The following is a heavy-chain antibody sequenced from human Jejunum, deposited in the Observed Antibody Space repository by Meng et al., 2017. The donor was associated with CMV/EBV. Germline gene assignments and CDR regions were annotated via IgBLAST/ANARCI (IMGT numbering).Heavy chain of an antibody. CDR2: IYHSGRT. CDR1: GGSIRDDQW. V-gene: IGHV4-4*02. CDR3: TTLYGDSIS. J-gene: IGHJ4*02. Sequence: VALTEACPGLGKPCGHLSLSCDASGGSIRDDQWWSWVRQAPGKGLEWIGEIYHSGRTNYNPSVKSRVSMSVDKSQNHFSLRLSSVTAADTAVYYCTTLYGDSISWGQGTLVTVSS. D-gene: IGHD4-17*01.